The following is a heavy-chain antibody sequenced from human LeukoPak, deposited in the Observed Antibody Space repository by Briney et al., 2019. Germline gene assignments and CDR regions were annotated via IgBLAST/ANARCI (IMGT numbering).Heavy chain of an antibody. V-gene: IGHV4-39*01. D-gene: IGHD3/OR15-3a*01. CDR2: IYYSGNT. J-gene: IGHJ4*02. CDR1: GVSISSSNSY. Sequence: SETLSLTCTVSGVSISSSNSYWGWIRQPPGKGLEWIGSIYYSGNTYYNASLKSQVSISIDTSKNRFSLKPTSVTAADTAVYYCARQTGSGLFILPGGQGTLVTVSS. CDR3: ARQTGSGLFILP.